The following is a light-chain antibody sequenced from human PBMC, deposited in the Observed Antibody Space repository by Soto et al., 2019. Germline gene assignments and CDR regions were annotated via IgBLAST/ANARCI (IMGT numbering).Light chain of an antibody. Sequence: DIQMTQSPSSLSASVGDRVTITCQASQDISNYLNWYQQKPGKAPKLLIYDASNLETGVPSRFSGSGSGTDFTFTISSLQPEDIATNYCQQYDNLPFPFGPGTKWISN. J-gene: IGKJ3*01. CDR3: QQYDNLPFP. V-gene: IGKV1-33*01. CDR1: QDISNY. CDR2: DAS.